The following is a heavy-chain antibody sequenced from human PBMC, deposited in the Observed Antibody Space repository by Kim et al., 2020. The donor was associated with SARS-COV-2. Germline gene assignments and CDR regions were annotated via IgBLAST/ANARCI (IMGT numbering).Heavy chain of an antibody. CDR1: GVSMNTGSFF. CDR2: FHYSGKS. V-gene: IGHV4-39*01. D-gene: IGHD2-8*01. CDR3: VRRNNGPSRRYFDV. J-gene: IGHJ4*02. Sequence: SETLSLTCSVSGVSMNTGSFFWGWVRQSPRKGLEWIGSFHYSGKSYKNPSLESRVTMSVDTSKNQFSLKLNSVTAADTALYFCVRRNNGPSRRYFDVWGQGSLVSVS.